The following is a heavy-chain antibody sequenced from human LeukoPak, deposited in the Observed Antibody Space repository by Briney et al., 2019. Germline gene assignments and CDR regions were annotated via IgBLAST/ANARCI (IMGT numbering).Heavy chain of an antibody. Sequence: SETLSLTCTVSGGSISSGSYYWSWIRQPAGKGLEWIGSIYHSGSTYYNPSLKSRVTISVDTSKNQFSLKLSSVTAADTAVYYCAREYQLVSDYWGQGTLVTVSS. J-gene: IGHJ4*02. D-gene: IGHD2-2*01. CDR2: IYHSGST. CDR3: AREYQLVSDY. CDR1: GGSISSGSYY. V-gene: IGHV4-39*07.